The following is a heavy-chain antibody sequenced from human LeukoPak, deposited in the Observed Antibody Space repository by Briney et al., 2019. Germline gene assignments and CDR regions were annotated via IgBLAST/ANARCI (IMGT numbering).Heavy chain of an antibody. CDR2: ISSSSSYI. J-gene: IGHJ5*02. CDR3: ARPLGVRGAFPLP. V-gene: IGHV3-21*01. D-gene: IGHD3-10*01. CDR1: GFTFSSYS. Sequence: GGSLRLSCAASGFTFSSYSMNWVRQAPGKGLEWVSSISSSSSYIYYADSVKGRFTISRDNAKNSLYLQMNSLRAEDTAVYYCARPLGVRGAFPLPWGQGTLVTVSS.